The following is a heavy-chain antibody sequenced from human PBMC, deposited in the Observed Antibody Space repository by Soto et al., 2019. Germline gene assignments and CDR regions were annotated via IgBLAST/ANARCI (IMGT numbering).Heavy chain of an antibody. D-gene: IGHD1-1*01. J-gene: IGHJ2*01. CDR3: AKDKYTDSVRKVWFFDF. V-gene: IGHV3-23*01. Sequence: EVQLLESGGGLVKPGGSLRLSCAASGFNFSKYAMTWVRQAPGRGLEWVSSISSNGVTTDYADSVKGRFTIARDNSRNTLSLQMDSLSADDAALYYCAKDKYTDSVRKVWFFDFWGRGTLVTVSS. CDR1: GFNFSKYA. CDR2: ISSNGVTT.